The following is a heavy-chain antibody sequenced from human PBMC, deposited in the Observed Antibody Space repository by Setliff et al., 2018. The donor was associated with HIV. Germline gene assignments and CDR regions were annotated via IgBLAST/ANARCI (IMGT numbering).Heavy chain of an antibody. V-gene: IGHV1-69*05. Sequence: ASVKVSCKVSGGTFTRNCISWVRQAPGQGLEWMGGIIPVFGTANYAQKFQDRVTFTTAESTVYMEVSSLRSDDTAVYYCARGYYDSSWYYFDYWGQGTLVTVSS. D-gene: IGHD3-22*01. CDR2: IIPVFGTA. CDR1: GGTFTRNC. J-gene: IGHJ4*02. CDR3: ARGYYDSSWYYFDY.